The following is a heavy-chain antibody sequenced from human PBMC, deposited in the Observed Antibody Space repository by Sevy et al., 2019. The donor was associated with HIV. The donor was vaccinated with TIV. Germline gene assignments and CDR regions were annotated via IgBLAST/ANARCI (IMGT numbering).Heavy chain of an antibody. CDR2: IYFTGNT. J-gene: IGHJ4*02. Sequence: SETLSLTCSVSGGSISSYFWTWVRQSPGKGLEWIGNIYFTGNTDYSPSLKSLVTFSLDTSKSQFSLTLKSVTAADTAIYFCARDSTTRPRVLDYWGQGTLVTVSS. CDR1: GGSISSYF. V-gene: IGHV4-59*01. D-gene: IGHD1-1*01. CDR3: ARDSTTRPRVLDY.